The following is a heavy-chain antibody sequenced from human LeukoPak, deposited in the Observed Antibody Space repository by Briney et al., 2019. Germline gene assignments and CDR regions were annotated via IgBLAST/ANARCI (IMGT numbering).Heavy chain of an antibody. J-gene: IGHJ5*02. CDR1: GGSFSGYY. CDR2: INHSGST. CDR3: ARHRRLWFGELQYNWFDP. Sequence: SETLSLTCAVYGGSFSGYYWSWIRQPPGKGLEWIGEINHSGSTNYNPSLKSRVTISVDTSKNQFSLKLSSVTAADTAVYYCARHRRLWFGELQYNWFDPWGQGTLVTVSS. V-gene: IGHV4-34*01. D-gene: IGHD3-10*01.